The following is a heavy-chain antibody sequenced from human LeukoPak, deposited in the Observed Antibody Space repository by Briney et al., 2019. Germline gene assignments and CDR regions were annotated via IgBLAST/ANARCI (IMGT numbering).Heavy chain of an antibody. CDR2: ISYDGSNK. Sequence: HPGRSLRLSCAASGFTFSSYAMHWVRQAPGKGLEWVAVISYDGSNKYYADSVKGRFTISRDNSKNTLYLQMNSLRAEDTAVYYCARDKFISSSWYYFDYWGQGTLVTVSS. CDR1: GFTFSSYA. D-gene: IGHD6-13*01. J-gene: IGHJ4*02. V-gene: IGHV3-30-3*01. CDR3: ARDKFISSSWYYFDY.